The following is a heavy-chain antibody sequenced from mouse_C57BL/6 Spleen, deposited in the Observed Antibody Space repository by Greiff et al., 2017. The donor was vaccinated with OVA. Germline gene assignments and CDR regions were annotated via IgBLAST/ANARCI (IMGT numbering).Heavy chain of an antibody. CDR2: FHPYNDDT. CDR3: ASRGYYGSSSRYFDV. D-gene: IGHD1-1*01. J-gene: IGHJ1*03. V-gene: IGHV1-47*01. CDR1: GYTFTTYP. Sequence: VQLQQSGAELVKPGASVKMSCKASGYTFTTYPIEWMKQNHGKSLEWIGNFHPYNDDTKYNEKFKGKATLTVEKSSSTVYLELSRLTSDDSAVYYCASRGYYGSSSRYFDVWGTGTTVTVSS.